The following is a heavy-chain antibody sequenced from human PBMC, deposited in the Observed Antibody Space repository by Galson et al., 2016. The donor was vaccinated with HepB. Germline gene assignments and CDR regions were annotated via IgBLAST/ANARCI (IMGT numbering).Heavy chain of an antibody. V-gene: IGHV4-61*01. Sequence: SETLSLTCSVSGGSVRNGNHYWSWIRQPPGKGLEWIGYIFYTGTTNYNPSLKSRVTMSIDTSKNRFSLRLNSVTGADTAVYYCARGRGRLQPNAWYFDLWGLGTLVTFSS. J-gene: IGHJ2*01. D-gene: IGHD5-24*01. CDR3: ARGRGRLQPNAWYFDL. CDR2: IFYTGTT. CDR1: GGSVRNGNHY.